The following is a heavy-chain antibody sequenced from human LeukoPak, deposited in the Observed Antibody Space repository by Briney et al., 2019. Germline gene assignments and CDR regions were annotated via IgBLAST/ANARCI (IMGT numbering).Heavy chain of an antibody. CDR3: ARRPIVGATDWFDP. Sequence: ASVKVSCKASGYTFTSYGISWVRQAPGQGLEWMGWISAYNGNTNYAQKLQGRVTMTTDTSTGTAYMELRSLRSDDTAVYYCARRPIVGATDWFDPWGQETLVTVSS. V-gene: IGHV1-18*01. CDR2: ISAYNGNT. J-gene: IGHJ5*02. D-gene: IGHD1-26*01. CDR1: GYTFTSYG.